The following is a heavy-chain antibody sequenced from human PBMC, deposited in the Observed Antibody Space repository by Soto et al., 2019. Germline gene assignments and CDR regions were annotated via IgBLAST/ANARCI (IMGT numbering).Heavy chain of an antibody. CDR2: IWYDGSNK. Sequence: PGGSLRLSCAASGFTFSSYGMHWVRQAPGKGLEWVAVIWYDGSNKYYADSVKGRFTISRDNSKNTLYLQMNSLRAEDTAVYYCAKDASTYYDFWSGYSNFDYWGQGTLVTVSS. D-gene: IGHD3-3*01. CDR3: AKDASTYYDFWSGYSNFDY. CDR1: GFTFSSYG. V-gene: IGHV3-33*06. J-gene: IGHJ4*02.